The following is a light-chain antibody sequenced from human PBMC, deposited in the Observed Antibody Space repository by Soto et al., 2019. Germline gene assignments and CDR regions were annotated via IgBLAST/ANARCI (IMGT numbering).Light chain of an antibody. CDR3: QQTYSDIS. V-gene: IGKV3-11*01. CDR2: DAS. J-gene: IGKJ4*01. CDR1: QSIGLA. Sequence: EIVLTQAPATLSLSPGERATLSCRASQSIGLAIAWYQHKPGQAPRLLIFDASQRATGIPARFRGSGSGTDFTLTISGLQPEDFASYHCQQTYSDISFGGGTKV.